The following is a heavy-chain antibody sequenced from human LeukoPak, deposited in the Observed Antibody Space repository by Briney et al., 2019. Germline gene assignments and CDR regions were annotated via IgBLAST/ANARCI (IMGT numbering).Heavy chain of an antibody. J-gene: IGHJ4*02. CDR3: ARNGGYYTKRFDY. V-gene: IGHV4-34*01. Sequence: SETLSLTCTDSGGSISSYYWSWIRQPPGKGLEWIGEINHSGSTDYNPSLKSRVTISVDTSKNQFSLKLSSVTAADTAVYYCARNGGYYTKRFDYWGQGTLVTVSS. D-gene: IGHD3-22*01. CDR2: INHSGST. CDR1: GGSISSYY.